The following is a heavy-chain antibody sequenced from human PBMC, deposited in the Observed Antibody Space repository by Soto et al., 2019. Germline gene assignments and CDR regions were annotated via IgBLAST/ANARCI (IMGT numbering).Heavy chain of an antibody. D-gene: IGHD1-7*01. CDR2: IYYSGST. J-gene: IGHJ4*02. Sequence: SETLSLTCTVSGGSISSSSYYWGWIRQPPGKGLEWIGSIYYSGSTYYNPSLKSRVTISVDTSKNQFSLKLSSVTAADTAVYYCARQPFNNGWNYLSSFDYWGQGTLVTVSS. CDR1: GGSISSSSYY. V-gene: IGHV4-39*01. CDR3: ARQPFNNGWNYLSSFDY.